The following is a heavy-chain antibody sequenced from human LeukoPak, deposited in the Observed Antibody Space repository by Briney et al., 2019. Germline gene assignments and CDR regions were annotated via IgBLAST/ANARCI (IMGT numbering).Heavy chain of an antibody. CDR3: ARDREDYGDYYWFDP. Sequence: ASVKVSCKASGYTFTGYYMHRVRQAPEQGLEWMGWINPNSGGTNYAQKFQGRVTMTRDTSISTAYMELSRLRSDDTAVYYCARDREDYGDYYWFDPWGQGTLVTVSS. D-gene: IGHD4-17*01. V-gene: IGHV1-2*02. CDR1: GYTFTGYY. CDR2: INPNSGGT. J-gene: IGHJ5*02.